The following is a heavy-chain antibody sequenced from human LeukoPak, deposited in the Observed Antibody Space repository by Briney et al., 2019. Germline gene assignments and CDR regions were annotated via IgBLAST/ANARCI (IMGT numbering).Heavy chain of an antibody. CDR2: ISAYNGNT. J-gene: IGHJ4*02. Sequence: ASVKVSCKASGYTFTGYYLHWVRQAPGQGLEWMGWISAYNGNTNYAQKLQGRVTMTTDTSTSTAYMELRSLRSDDTAVYYCARTLPGIRGWYFDYWGQGTLVTVSS. V-gene: IGHV1-18*04. D-gene: IGHD2-15*01. CDR1: GYTFTGYY. CDR3: ARTLPGIRGWYFDY.